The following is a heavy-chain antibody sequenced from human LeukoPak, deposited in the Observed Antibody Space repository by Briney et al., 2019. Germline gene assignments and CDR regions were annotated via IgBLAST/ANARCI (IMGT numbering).Heavy chain of an antibody. CDR1: GGTLNSHA. D-gene: IGHD6-19*01. CDR3: ARDKGEVAGTFDS. V-gene: IGHV1-69*06. J-gene: IGHJ4*02. Sequence: SMKVSCKTSGGTLNSHAINWVRQAPGQGLEWMGRFIPFFGSSSYAQKFQGRLTITADRSTGTAYIEMGSLTSEDTAIYYCARDKGEVAGTFDSWGQGTLITVSS. CDR2: FIPFFGSS.